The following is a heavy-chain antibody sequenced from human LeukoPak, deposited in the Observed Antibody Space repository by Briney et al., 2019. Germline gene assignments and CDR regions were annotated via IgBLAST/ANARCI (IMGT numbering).Heavy chain of an antibody. J-gene: IGHJ6*03. CDR1: AGSISSYY. CDR2: IFPSGSA. CDR3: ARRHHYSYFMDV. Sequence: SETLSLTCTVSAGSISSYYWPWIRQPPGKGLEGIGYIFPSGSAYYNPSLKTRVTISVDTCKNQFPLRLPSVTAADTAVYYCARRHHYSYFMDVWGKGATVTVSS. V-gene: IGHV4-4*09.